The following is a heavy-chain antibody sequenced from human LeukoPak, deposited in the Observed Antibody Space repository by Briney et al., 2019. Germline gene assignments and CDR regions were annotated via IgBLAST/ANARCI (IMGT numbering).Heavy chain of an antibody. V-gene: IGHV4-59*01. Sequence: SETLSLTCTVSGGSISSYYWSWIRQPPGKGLEWIGYIYYSGSTNYNPSLKSRVTISVDTSKNQFSLKPSSVTAADTAVYYCARSPPAVAGTIDYWGQGTLVTVSS. CDR3: ARSPPAVAGTIDY. CDR1: GGSISSYY. CDR2: IYYSGST. D-gene: IGHD6-19*01. J-gene: IGHJ4*02.